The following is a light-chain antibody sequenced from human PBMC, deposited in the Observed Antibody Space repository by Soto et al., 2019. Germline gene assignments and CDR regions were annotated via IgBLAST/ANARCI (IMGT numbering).Light chain of an antibody. Sequence: DVQMTQSPSFVSASMGDRVTITCRASQGIFNWLAWYQQKPGKAPKLLIYAASSLRTGVPSRFSGSGYGTEFTLTISTLQPEDVATYFCQQANTFPITFGQGTRLEI. J-gene: IGKJ5*01. CDR2: AAS. V-gene: IGKV1-12*01. CDR3: QQANTFPIT. CDR1: QGIFNW.